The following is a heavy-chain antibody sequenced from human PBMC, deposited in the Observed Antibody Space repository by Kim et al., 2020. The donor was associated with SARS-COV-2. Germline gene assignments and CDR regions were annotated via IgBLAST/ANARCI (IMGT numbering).Heavy chain of an antibody. CDR2: INHSGST. D-gene: IGHD6-6*01. V-gene: IGHV4-34*01. CDR1: GGSFSGYY. CDR3: ASRLYSSSSLYFDL. Sequence: SETLSLTCAVYGGSFSGYYWSWIRQPPGKGLEWIGEINHSGSTNYNPSLKSRVTISVDTSKNQFSLKLSSVTAADTAVYYCASRLYSSSSLYFDLWGRGTLVTVTS. J-gene: IGHJ2*01.